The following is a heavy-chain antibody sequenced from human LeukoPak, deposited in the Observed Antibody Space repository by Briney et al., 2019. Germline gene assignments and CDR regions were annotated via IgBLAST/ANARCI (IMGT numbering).Heavy chain of an antibody. Sequence: ASVKVSCKASGYTFTGYYMHWVRQAPGQGLEWMGWINPNSGGTNYAQKFQGRVTMTRDTSISTAYMELRSLRSDDTAVYYCARANYYYDSSGYLLYNWFDPWGQGTLVTVSS. J-gene: IGHJ5*02. CDR2: INPNSGGT. V-gene: IGHV1-2*02. D-gene: IGHD3-22*01. CDR1: GYTFTGYY. CDR3: ARANYYYDSSGYLLYNWFDP.